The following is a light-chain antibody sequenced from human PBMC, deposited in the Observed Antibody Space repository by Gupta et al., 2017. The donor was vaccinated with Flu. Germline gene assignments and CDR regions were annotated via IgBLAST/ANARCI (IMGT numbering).Light chain of an antibody. CDR3: QQYAFSPYS. V-gene: IGKV3D-20*01. J-gene: IGKJ2*03. CDR2: DAS. CDR1: QSVTSSY. Sequence: EIVLTQSPATLSLSPGERATLSCGASQSVTSSYLAWYQQKPGLAPRLLLYDASNRATGIPERFSGRGSGTDFTLTISRLEPEDFAVYYCQQYAFSPYSFGQGTKLEIK.